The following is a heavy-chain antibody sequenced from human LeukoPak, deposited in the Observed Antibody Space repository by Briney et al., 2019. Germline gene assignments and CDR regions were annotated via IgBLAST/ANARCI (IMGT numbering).Heavy chain of an antibody. CDR2: IYYDGST. Sequence: SETLSLTCTVSGGSISSVGYYWSWIRQHPGKGLEWIGYIYYDGSTYYNPSLKSRVTISVDTSKNQFSLKLSSVTAADKAVYYCARSRGGAWVSPYYFDYWGQGTLVTVSS. CDR1: GGSISSVGYY. CDR3: ARSRGGAWVSPYYFDY. J-gene: IGHJ4*02. V-gene: IGHV4-31*02. D-gene: IGHD5/OR15-5a*01.